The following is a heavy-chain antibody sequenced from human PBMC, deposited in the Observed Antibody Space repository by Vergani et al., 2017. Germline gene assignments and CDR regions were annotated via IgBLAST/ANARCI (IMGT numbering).Heavy chain of an antibody. D-gene: IGHD3-10*01. CDR2: ISSSGSTI. CDR3: ARGKRGSGSFFDY. Sequence: EVHLVESGGGLLQLGGSLSPPFAAPGFSFSSFEMNWARQAPGKGLEWVSYISSSGSTIYYADSVKGRFTMSRDNAKNSLYRKMNGLKAEDTAVYYCARGKRGSGSFFDYGSQGTLVTVYS. J-gene: IGHJ4*02. CDR1: GFSFSSFE. V-gene: IGHV3-48*03.